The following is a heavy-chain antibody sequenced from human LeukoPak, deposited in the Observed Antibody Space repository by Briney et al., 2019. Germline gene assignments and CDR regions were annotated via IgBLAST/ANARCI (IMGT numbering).Heavy chain of an antibody. CDR3: VVGGSPGY. Sequence: GGSMRLSCAASGFAFSAYKMHWVRQAPRKGLVWVSRISTDGYTTDYADFVQGRITASRDNTKNTWSLEMNSLRAEDTAVYYCVVGGSPGYWGQGTLVTVSS. D-gene: IGHD2-15*01. CDR1: GFAFSAYK. J-gene: IGHJ4*02. V-gene: IGHV3-74*01. CDR2: ISTDGYTT.